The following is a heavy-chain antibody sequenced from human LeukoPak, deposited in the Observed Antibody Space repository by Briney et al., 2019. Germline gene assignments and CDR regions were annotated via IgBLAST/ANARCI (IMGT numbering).Heavy chain of an antibody. Sequence: SETLSLTCAVYGGSFSGYYWSWIRQPPGKGLEWIGEINHSGSTSYNPSLKSRVTISVDTSKNQFSLKLSSVTAADTAVYYCAREAPFPRDWFDPWGQGTLVTVSS. CDR1: GGSFSGYY. CDR2: INHSGST. J-gene: IGHJ5*02. CDR3: AREAPFPRDWFDP. D-gene: IGHD2/OR15-2a*01. V-gene: IGHV4-34*01.